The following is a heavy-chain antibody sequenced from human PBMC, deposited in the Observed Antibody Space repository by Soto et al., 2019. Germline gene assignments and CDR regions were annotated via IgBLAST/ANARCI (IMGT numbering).Heavy chain of an antibody. Sequence: SVKVSCKASGGTFSSYAISWVRQAPGQGLEWMGGIITIFGTANYAQKFQGRVTITADKSTSTAYMELSSLRSEDTAVYYCARPNSNYDWDFDYWGQGTLVTVSA. D-gene: IGHD4-4*01. CDR1: GGTFSSYA. CDR2: IITIFGTA. J-gene: IGHJ4*02. V-gene: IGHV1-69*06. CDR3: ARPNSNYDWDFDY.